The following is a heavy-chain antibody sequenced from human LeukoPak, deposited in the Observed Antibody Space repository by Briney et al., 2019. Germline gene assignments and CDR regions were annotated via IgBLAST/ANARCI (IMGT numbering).Heavy chain of an antibody. Sequence: GASVPVSYQAPGYTFTSYGISWLRQAPAQGLEWMGWMIAYNCNTNYAQKLQGRVTMTTDTSTSTAYMELRSLRSDDTAVYYCARRLATGASDYWGQGTLVTVSS. D-gene: IGHD1-1*01. V-gene: IGHV1-18*01. CDR1: GYTFTSYG. J-gene: IGHJ4*02. CDR2: MIAYNCNT. CDR3: ARRLATGASDY.